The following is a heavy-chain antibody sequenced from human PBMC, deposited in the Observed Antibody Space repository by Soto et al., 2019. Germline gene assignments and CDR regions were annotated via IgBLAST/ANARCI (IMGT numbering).Heavy chain of an antibody. D-gene: IGHD6-19*01. J-gene: IGHJ4*02. CDR1: GFTFSSYA. CDR2: ISGSGGGT. CDR3: AKLLAAAVAGTRGFDY. Sequence: ELQLLESGGGLVQPGGSLRLSCAASGFTFSSYALSWVRLAPGKGLEWVSAISGSGGGTYYADSVKGRFTVARDNSMNTLYLQMNSLRAEDTAIYYCAKLLAAAVAGTRGFDYWGQGTLVTVSS. V-gene: IGHV3-23*01.